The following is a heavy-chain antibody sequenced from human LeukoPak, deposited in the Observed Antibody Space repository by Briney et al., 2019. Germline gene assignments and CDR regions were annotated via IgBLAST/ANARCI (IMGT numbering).Heavy chain of an antibody. CDR2: IYYSGST. CDR3: ARDTRGVRGIAGYYYGMDV. CDR1: GGSISSGDYY. D-gene: IGHD3-10*01. V-gene: IGHV4-30-4*01. Sequence: SETLSLTCTVSGGSISSGDYYWSWIRQPPGKGLEWIGYIYYSGSTYYNPSLKSRVTISVDTSKNQFSLKLSSVTAADTAVYYCARDTRGVRGIAGYYYGMDVWGKGTTVTVSS. J-gene: IGHJ6*04.